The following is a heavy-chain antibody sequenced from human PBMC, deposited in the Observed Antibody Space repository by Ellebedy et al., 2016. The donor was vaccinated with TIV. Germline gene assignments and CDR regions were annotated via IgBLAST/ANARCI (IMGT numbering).Heavy chain of an antibody. CDR3: ARASYYDILSDAFDI. J-gene: IGHJ3*02. V-gene: IGHV4-59*01. CDR2: IYYSGST. Sequence: SETLSLTCTVSGGSISSYYWSWIRQPPGKGLEWIGYIYYSGSTNYNPSLKSRVTISVDTSKNQFSLKLSSVTAADTAVYYCARASYYDILSDAFDIWGQGTMVTVSS. CDR1: GGSISSYY. D-gene: IGHD3-9*01.